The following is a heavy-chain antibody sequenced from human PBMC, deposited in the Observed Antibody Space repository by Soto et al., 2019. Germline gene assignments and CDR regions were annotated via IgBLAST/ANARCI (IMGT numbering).Heavy chain of an antibody. Sequence: SVKVSCKVSGGAFTNSSLKWVRHSPGQGLEWLGGIIPLHNTSNYSEKFVGRLSVNEDITSGTVYMHLSSLTSGDTANYYCASWSAWNPLYYHGMDVWGQGTTVTVSS. CDR2: IIPLHNTS. J-gene: IGHJ6*02. D-gene: IGHD1-1*01. CDR1: GGAFTNSS. CDR3: ASWSAWNPLYYHGMDV. V-gene: IGHV1-69*08.